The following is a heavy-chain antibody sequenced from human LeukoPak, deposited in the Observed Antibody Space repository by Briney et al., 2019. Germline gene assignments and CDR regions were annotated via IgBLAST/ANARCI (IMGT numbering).Heavy chain of an antibody. J-gene: IGHJ4*02. CDR1: GFTFSNYA. D-gene: IGHD6-19*01. V-gene: IGHV3-23*01. CDR3: AKALLGYTSGPYDH. Sequence: GGSLRLSCAASGFTFSNYAMSWVRQAPGKGLEWVSAISGSGASTYYADSVKGRFTISRDNSKNTLYLQMNSLRAEDTALYYCAKALLGYTSGPYDHWGQGTLVTVSS. CDR2: ISGSGAST.